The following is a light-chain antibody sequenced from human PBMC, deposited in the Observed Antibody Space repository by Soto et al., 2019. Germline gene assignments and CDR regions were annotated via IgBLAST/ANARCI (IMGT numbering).Light chain of an antibody. J-gene: IGKJ4*01. CDR2: GAS. CDR1: QSVSTKS. Sequence: EIVLTQSPDTLSLSPGERATLSCRASQSVSTKSLAWYQQKPGQAPRPLIYGASSMATGTPDRFSGSGSGTYFTLIISRLEPEDFAVYYCQQYGSSVLTFGGGTKVDIK. V-gene: IGKV3-20*01. CDR3: QQYGSSVLT.